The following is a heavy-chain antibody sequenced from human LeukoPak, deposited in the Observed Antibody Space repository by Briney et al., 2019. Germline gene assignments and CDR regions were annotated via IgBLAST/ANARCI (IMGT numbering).Heavy chain of an antibody. Sequence: SETLSLTCTVSGGSISSSSYYWGWIRQPPGKGLEWIGSIYYSGSTYYNPSHKSRVTISVDTSKNQFSLKLSSVTAADTAVYYCASSLRYVIVVVISEAFDIWGQGTMVTVSS. D-gene: IGHD3-22*01. CDR2: IYYSGST. J-gene: IGHJ3*02. CDR1: GGSISSSSYY. V-gene: IGHV4-39*01. CDR3: ASSLRYVIVVVISEAFDI.